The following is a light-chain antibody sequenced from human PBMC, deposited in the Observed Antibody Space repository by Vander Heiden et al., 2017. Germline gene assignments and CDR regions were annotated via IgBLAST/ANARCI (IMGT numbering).Light chain of an antibody. CDR2: AAS. Sequence: DIQMTQSPSSLSASVGDRVTITCQASQSISSYLNGYQQKPGKAPKILMYAASSLESGVPSRFSGSGSGTDFTLTISSLQPEDFATYYCQQSYSRVTFGPGTKVDIK. V-gene: IGKV1-39*01. J-gene: IGKJ3*01. CDR3: QQSYSRVT. CDR1: QSISSY.